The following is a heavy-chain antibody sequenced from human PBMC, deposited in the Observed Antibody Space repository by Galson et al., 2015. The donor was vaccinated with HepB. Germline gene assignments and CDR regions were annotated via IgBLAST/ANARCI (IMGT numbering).Heavy chain of an antibody. D-gene: IGHD1-7*01. CDR3: ARKGGPGRITGTTAWFDP. Sequence: SVKVSCKASGYTFTSYGISWVRQAPGQGLEWMGWISAYNGNTNYAQKLQGRVTMTTDTSTSTAYMELRSLRSDDTAVYYCARKGGPGRITGTTAWFDPWGQGTLVTVSS. J-gene: IGHJ5*02. V-gene: IGHV1-18*01. CDR1: GYTFTSYG. CDR2: ISAYNGNT.